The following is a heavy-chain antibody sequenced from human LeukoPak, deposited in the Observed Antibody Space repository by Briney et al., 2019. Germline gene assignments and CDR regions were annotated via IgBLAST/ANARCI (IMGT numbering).Heavy chain of an antibody. CDR2: IYPGDSDT. CDR3: ASLGCSGGSCYRGGLRVFDY. D-gene: IGHD2-15*01. J-gene: IGHJ4*02. V-gene: IGHV5-51*04. CDR1: GYSFTIYW. Sequence: GESLKISCKGSGYSFTIYWIAWVRQMPGKGREWMGIIYPGDSDTRYSPSFQGQVTISADKPISTAYLQWSSLKASDTAMYYCASLGCSGGSCYRGGLRVFDYWGQGTLVTVSS.